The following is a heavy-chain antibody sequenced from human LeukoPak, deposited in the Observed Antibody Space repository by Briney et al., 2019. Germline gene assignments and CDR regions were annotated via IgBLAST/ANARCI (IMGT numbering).Heavy chain of an antibody. Sequence: GGSLRLSCAASGNYWMHWVRQAPGKGLVWVSHINSDGSWTSYADSVKGRFTISKDNAKNTVYLQMNSLRAEDTAVYYCARDEGYYGDYEGFDYWGQGTLVTVSS. J-gene: IGHJ4*02. CDR1: GNYW. CDR2: INSDGSWT. D-gene: IGHD4-17*01. V-gene: IGHV3-74*01. CDR3: ARDEGYYGDYEGFDY.